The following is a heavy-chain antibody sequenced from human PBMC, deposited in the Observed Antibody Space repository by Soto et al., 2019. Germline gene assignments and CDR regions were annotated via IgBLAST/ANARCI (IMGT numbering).Heavy chain of an antibody. CDR3: AKDRSTTVRGVSDY. V-gene: IGHV3-48*02. CDR1: GFTFSSYS. J-gene: IGHJ4*02. Sequence: LRLSCAASGFTFSSYSINWVRQAPGKGLEWVSFISSSSRTIYYADSVKGRFTISRDNAKNSLYLQMNSLRDEDTAVYYCAKDRSTTVRGVSDYWGQGTLVTVSS. CDR2: ISSSSRTI. D-gene: IGHD3-10*01.